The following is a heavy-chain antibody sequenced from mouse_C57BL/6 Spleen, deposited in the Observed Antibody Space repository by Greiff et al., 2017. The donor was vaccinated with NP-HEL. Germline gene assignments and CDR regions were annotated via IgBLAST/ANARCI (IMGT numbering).Heavy chain of an antibody. D-gene: IGHD2-3*01. CDR1: GFTFSSYA. CDR3: ARDLDGAGFDY. V-gene: IGHV5-4*01. CDR2: ISDGGSYT. Sequence: EVHLVESGGGLVKPGGSLKLSCAASGFTFSSYAMSWVRQTPEKRLEWVATISDGGSYTYYPDNVKGRFTISRDNAKNNLYLQMSHLKSEDTAMYYCARDLDGAGFDYWGQGTTLTVSS. J-gene: IGHJ2*01.